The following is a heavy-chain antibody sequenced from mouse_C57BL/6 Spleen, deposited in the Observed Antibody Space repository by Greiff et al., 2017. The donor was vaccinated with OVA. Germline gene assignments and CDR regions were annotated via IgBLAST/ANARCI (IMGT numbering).Heavy chain of an antibody. CDR1: GYTFTSYW. Sequence: VKLQQPGAELVRPGSSVKLSCKASGYTFTSYWMHWVKQRPIQGLEWIGNIDPSDSDTHYNQKFQDKATLTVDKSSSTAYMQLSSLTSEDSAVYYGARDDCSSYGGGYFDYWGQGTTLTVSS. J-gene: IGHJ2*01. CDR3: ARDDCSSYGGGYFDY. D-gene: IGHD1-1*01. CDR2: IDPSDSDT. V-gene: IGHV1-52*01.